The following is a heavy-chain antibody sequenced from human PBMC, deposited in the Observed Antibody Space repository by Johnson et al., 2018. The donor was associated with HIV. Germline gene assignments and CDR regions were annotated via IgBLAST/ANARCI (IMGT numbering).Heavy chain of an antibody. Sequence: VQVVESGGGLIQPGGSLRLSCAASGFTVSSNYMSWVRQAPGKGLEWVSVIYSGGSTSYADSVKGRFTISRYNSKNTLYLQMNSMRAEDTAVYYCAKDKNYGRDGDAFDIWGQGTMVTVSS. CDR3: AKDKNYGRDGDAFDI. CDR1: GFTVSSNY. D-gene: IGHD3-10*02. J-gene: IGHJ3*02. V-gene: IGHV3-53*01. CDR2: IYSGGST.